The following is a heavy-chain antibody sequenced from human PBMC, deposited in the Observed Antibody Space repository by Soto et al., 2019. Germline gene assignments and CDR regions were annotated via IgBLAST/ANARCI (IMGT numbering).Heavy chain of an antibody. Sequence: PGGSLGLSCAASGFTFSSYSMNWVRQAPGKGLEWVSSISSSSSYIYYADSVKGRFTISRDNAKNSLYLQMSSLRAEDTAVYYCARDFTQGGFDYWGQGTLVTVSS. J-gene: IGHJ4*02. D-gene: IGHD3-16*01. CDR2: ISSSSSYI. CDR1: GFTFSSYS. CDR3: ARDFTQGGFDY. V-gene: IGHV3-21*01.